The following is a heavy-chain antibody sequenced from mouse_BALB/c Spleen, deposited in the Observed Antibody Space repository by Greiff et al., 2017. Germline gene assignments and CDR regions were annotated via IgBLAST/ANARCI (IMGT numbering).Heavy chain of an antibody. CDR1: GFTFSSYG. CDR3: ARHWYGSRVYFDY. J-gene: IGHJ2*01. CDR2: ISSGGSYT. V-gene: IGHV5-6*02. D-gene: IGHD1-1*01. Sequence: EVMLVESGGDLVKPGGSLKLSCAASGFTFSSYGMSWVRQTPDKRLEWVATISSGGSYTYYPDSVKGRFTISRDNAKNTLYLQMSSLKSEDTAMYYCARHWYGSRVYFDYWGQGTTLTVSS.